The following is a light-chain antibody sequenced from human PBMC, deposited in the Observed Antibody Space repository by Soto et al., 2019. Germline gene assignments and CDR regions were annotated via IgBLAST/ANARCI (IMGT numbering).Light chain of an antibody. CDR2: AAS. CDR1: QLISSW. J-gene: IGKJ4*01. CDR3: QQASSFPLT. Sequence: IQITQSPSSVSASVGDTVTITCRASQLISSWLAWYQQKPGKAPKLLIYAASNLHSGVPSRFSGSESGTDFTLTISSLQPEDFATYFCQQASSFPLTFGGGTKVEI. V-gene: IGKV1-12*01.